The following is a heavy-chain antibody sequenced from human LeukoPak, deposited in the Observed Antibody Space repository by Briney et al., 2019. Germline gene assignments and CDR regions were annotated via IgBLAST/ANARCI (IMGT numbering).Heavy chain of an antibody. CDR3: ARREGAYCSGGSCYWDY. CDR1: GYSFTSYW. D-gene: IGHD2-15*01. Sequence: GESLKISCKGSGYSFTSYWIGWVRQMPGKGLEWMGSIYPGDSDTIYSPSFQGQVTISADKSISTAYLQWSSLKASDTAMYYCARREGAYCSGGSCYWDYWGQGTLVTVSS. J-gene: IGHJ4*02. CDR2: IYPGDSDT. V-gene: IGHV5-51*01.